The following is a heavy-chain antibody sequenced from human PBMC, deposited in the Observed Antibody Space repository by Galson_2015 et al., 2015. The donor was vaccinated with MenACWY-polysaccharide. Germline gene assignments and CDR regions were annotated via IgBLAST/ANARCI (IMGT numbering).Heavy chain of an antibody. Sequence: SLRLSCEASGFIFSTYSMNWVRQAPGQGLEWVSYISTSGSTIHYADSVRGRFTISRDNAENSLYLQMNSLRAEDTAVYYCARGEANLKDVYCEHWGQGTLVTVSS. CDR2: ISTSGSTI. V-gene: IGHV3-48*01. D-gene: IGHD5-24*01. J-gene: IGHJ4*02. CDR1: GFIFSTYS. CDR3: ARGEANLKDVYCEH.